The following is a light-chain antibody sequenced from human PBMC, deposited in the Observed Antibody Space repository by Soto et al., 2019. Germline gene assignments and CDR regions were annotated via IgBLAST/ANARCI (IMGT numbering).Light chain of an antibody. Sequence: DIQMTQSPSTLSASVGDRVTITCRASQSISSWLAWYQQQPGKAPKLLIYDASSLESGVPSRFSGSGSGTEFTLTISSLQPDDFATYYCQQYNSYSPKFGQGTKVEIK. CDR1: QSISSW. CDR3: QQYNSYSPK. CDR2: DAS. V-gene: IGKV1-5*01. J-gene: IGKJ1*01.